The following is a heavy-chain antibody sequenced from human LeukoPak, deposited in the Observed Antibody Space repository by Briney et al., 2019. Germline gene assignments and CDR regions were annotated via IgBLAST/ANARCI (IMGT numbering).Heavy chain of an antibody. D-gene: IGHD1-7*01. CDR3: ARDYVTPGTTGTTSPLDY. CDR1: GFTLSSYA. V-gene: IGHV3-23*01. Sequence: GGSLRLSCAASGFTLSSYAMTWVRQAPGKGLEWVSTIRGSGDSTYYADSVKGRFTISRDNSKNTLYLQMNSLRAEDTAVYYCARDYVTPGTTGTTSPLDYWGQGILVTVSS. CDR2: IRGSGDST. J-gene: IGHJ4*02.